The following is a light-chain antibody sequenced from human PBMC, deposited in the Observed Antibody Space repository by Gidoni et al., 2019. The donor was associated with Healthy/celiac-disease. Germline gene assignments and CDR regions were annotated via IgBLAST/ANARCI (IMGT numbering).Light chain of an antibody. CDR1: QSVSSSY. J-gene: IGKJ4*01. V-gene: IGKV3-20*01. Sequence: EIVLTQSPGTLSLSPGERATLSCRASQSVSSSYLAWYQHKPGQAPRLLIYCASNRASGIPDRFSGSGSGTDFTLTISRLEPEDFAVYYCHHYSRSPPITFGGGTKVEIK. CDR2: CAS. CDR3: HHYSRSPPIT.